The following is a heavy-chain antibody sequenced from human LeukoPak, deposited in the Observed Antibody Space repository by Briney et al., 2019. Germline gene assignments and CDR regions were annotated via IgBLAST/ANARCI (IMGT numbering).Heavy chain of an antibody. V-gene: IGHV4-31*03. Sequence: SETLSLTCTVSGGSISRGGYYWSWIRQHLGKGLEWIGYIYYSGSTYYKPSLKSRVTISVDTSKNQFSLKLSSVTAADTAVYYCARDYSSGSTVAFDIWGQGTMVTVSS. CDR2: IYYSGST. J-gene: IGHJ3*02. CDR3: ARDYSSGSTVAFDI. CDR1: GGSISRGGYY. D-gene: IGHD6-19*01.